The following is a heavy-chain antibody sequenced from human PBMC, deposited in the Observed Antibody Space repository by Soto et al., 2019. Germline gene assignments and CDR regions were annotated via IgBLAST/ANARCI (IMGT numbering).Heavy chain of an antibody. V-gene: IGHV3-21*01. J-gene: IGHJ6*02. CDR3: ARDYSNYEFYYGMDV. CDR1: GFTFSTYS. Sequence: EVQLVESGGGLVKPGGSLRLSCAASGFTFSTYSMNWVRQAPGKGLEWVSSISSSSSSIFYADSVKGRFTISRDNAXXPLFLQMNSLRVEDTAVYYCARDYSNYEFYYGMDVWGQGTTVIVSS. CDR2: ISSSSSSI. D-gene: IGHD4-4*01.